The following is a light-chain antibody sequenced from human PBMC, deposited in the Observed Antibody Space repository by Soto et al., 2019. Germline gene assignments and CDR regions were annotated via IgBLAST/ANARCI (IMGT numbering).Light chain of an antibody. CDR3: QQYGTSPYT. V-gene: IGKV3-20*01. CDR2: GSS. J-gene: IGKJ2*01. CDR1: QSVSSSY. Sequence: EIVLTQSPGTLSLSPGERATVSCRASQSVSSSYLAWYQQKPGQAPRLLIYGSSRRATGIPDRFSGSGSGIDLNLTISRLETEDFAVYYCQQYGTSPYTFGQGTKLEIK.